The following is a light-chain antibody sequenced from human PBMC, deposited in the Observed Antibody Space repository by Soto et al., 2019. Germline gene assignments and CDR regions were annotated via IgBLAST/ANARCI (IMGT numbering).Light chain of an antibody. Sequence: QSALTQPRSVSGSPGQSVTISCTGTSRDVGGYKYVSWYQQHPGKAPKLMIYDVSKRPSGVPDRFSGSKSGNTASLTISGLQAEDEADYYCCSHAGSDTLVFGGGTKLTVL. V-gene: IGLV2-11*01. CDR1: SRDVGGYKY. CDR3: CSHAGSDTLV. J-gene: IGLJ3*02. CDR2: DVS.